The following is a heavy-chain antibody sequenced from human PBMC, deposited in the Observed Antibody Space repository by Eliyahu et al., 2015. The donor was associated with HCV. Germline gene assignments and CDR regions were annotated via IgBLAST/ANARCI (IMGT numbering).Heavy chain of an antibody. V-gene: IGHV3-23*01. CDR3: AKVLMVSDYFDF. CDR2: ISVXGDYT. Sequence: EVQLLESGGALVQPGGSLKLSCAVSGFRVNTYAXTWVRQAPGKGLEWVXXISVXGDYTFYADSVKGRFIISRDNSRNTLHLHMSNLRAEDTALYYCAKVLMVSDYFDFWGQGTQVTVSS. CDR1: GFRVNTYA. J-gene: IGHJ4*02. D-gene: IGHD2-8*01.